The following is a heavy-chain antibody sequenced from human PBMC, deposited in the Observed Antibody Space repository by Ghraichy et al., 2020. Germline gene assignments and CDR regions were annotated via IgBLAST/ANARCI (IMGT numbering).Heavy chain of an antibody. CDR3: ARGGNSSSSNWFDP. D-gene: IGHD6-6*01. CDR1: GGSFSGYY. CDR2: INHSGST. Sequence: SQTLSLTCAVYGGSFSGYYWSWIRQPPGKGLEWIGEINHSGSTNYNPSLKSRVTISVDTSKNQFSLKLSSLTAADTAVYYCARGGNSSSSNWFDPWGQGTLVTVSS. J-gene: IGHJ5*02. V-gene: IGHV4-34*01.